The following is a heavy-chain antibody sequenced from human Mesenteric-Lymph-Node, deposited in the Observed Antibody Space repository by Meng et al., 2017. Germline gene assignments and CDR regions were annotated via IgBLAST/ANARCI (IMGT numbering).Heavy chain of an antibody. CDR2: IGRAGGDI. D-gene: IGHD5-12*01. J-gene: IGHJ5*02. CDR1: GFTFSDYA. CDR3: ARYGTVEISRWFDP. V-gene: IGHV3-23*01. Sequence: GESLKISCAASGFTFSDYARTWVRQAPGKGPEWVSVIGRAGGDIKYADSVLGRFTISRDNSKNTLYLQMTSLRADDTAVYYCARYGTVEISRWFDPWGQGTPVTVSS.